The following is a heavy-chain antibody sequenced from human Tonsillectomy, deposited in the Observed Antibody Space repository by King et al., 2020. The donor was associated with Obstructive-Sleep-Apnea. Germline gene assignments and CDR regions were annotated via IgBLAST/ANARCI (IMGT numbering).Heavy chain of an antibody. Sequence: VQLVESGGGVVQPGRSLRLSCAASGFTFSSYGMHWVRQAPGKGLEWVAGIWYDGSNKYYADSVKGRFTISRDNSKNTLYPQMNSLRAEDTAVYYCARDLDGMDVWGQGTTVTVSS. CDR3: ARDLDGMDV. CDR2: IWYDGSNK. J-gene: IGHJ6*02. CDR1: GFTFSSYG. V-gene: IGHV3-33*01.